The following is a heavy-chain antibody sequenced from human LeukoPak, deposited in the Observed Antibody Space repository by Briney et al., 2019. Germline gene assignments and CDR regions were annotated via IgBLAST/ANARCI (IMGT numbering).Heavy chain of an antibody. V-gene: IGHV1-2*02. D-gene: IGHD3-10*01. CDR2: INPNSGGT. J-gene: IGHJ4*02. CDR3: ARVYYYGSGSYYGGDY. CDR1: GYTFTGYY. Sequence: ASVKVSCKASGYTFTGYYMHWVRQASGQGLEWMGWINPNSGGTNYAQKFQGRVTMTRDTSISTAYMELSRLRSDDTAVYYCARVYYYGSGSYYGGDYWGQGTLVTVSS.